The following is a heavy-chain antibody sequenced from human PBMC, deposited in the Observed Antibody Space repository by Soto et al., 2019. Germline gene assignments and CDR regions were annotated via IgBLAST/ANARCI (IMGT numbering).Heavy chain of an antibody. D-gene: IGHD1-26*01. CDR3: VKNRGGGSYSTWSFAS. CDR1: GFTFSCCA. J-gene: IGHJ2*01. Sequence: EVQLLESGGGLVQPGGSLRLSCAASGFTFSCCAMSWVRQAPGKGLEWVSTIHGDGDYIYYTDSVKGRFTISRDNSRNTLYLQMNRLRGDDTAVYYCVKNRGGGSYSTWSFASWGRGTLVTVSS. V-gene: IGHV3-23*01. CDR2: IHGDGDYI.